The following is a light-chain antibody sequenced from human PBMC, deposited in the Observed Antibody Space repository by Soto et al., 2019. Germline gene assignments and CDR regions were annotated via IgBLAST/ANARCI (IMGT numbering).Light chain of an antibody. CDR2: ENN. J-gene: IGLJ1*01. CDR3: QSYASSLSVYV. CDR1: SSNSGAGYE. V-gene: IGLV1-40*01. Sequence: QSVLTQPPSVSAAPGQRVTISCTGSSSNSGAGYEAHWYQQVPGTAPKLLIYENNNRPSGVPVPFSVSESGTSASLAITVLQAEDEAEDDCQSYASSLSVYVFGTGTKLTVL.